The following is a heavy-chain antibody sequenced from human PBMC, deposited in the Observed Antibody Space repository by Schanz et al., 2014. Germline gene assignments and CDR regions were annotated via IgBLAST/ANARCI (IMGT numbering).Heavy chain of an antibody. Sequence: QAQLMESGGGVVQPGTSLILSCSVSGFSLNTYGIHWFRQPAGKGLEWVAVIWNNGVTKYYADSVRGRFTISRDRFQNTLYLRMSSLRAGDTAVYYCARGTDWNVHYWGQGALGTVSS. J-gene: IGHJ4*02. CDR3: ARGTDWNVHY. CDR2: IWNNGVTK. CDR1: GFSLNTYG. D-gene: IGHD1-1*01. V-gene: IGHV3-33*01.